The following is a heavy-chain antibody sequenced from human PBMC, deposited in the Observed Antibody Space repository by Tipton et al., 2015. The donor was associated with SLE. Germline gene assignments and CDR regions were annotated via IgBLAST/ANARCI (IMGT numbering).Heavy chain of an antibody. V-gene: IGHV4-34*01. J-gene: IGHJ4*02. Sequence: TLSLTCAVYGGSFSGFYWTWIRQTPGKGLEWIGEINHSGSTNYSPSLKSRVTISVDTSKNQFSLKLSSVTAADTAVYYCARTETNIAAADFDYWGQGTLVTVSS. D-gene: IGHD6-13*01. CDR3: ARTETNIAAADFDY. CDR1: GGSFSGFY. CDR2: INHSGST.